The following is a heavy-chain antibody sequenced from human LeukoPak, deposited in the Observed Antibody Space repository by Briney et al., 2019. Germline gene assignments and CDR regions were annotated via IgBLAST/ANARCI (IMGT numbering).Heavy chain of an antibody. Sequence: GGSLRLSCEASGFTFSSYEMNWVRQAPGKGLEWVSYISSSGKTIYYADSTKGRFTVSRDNAKNSLYLQMNSLRAEDTAVYYCARHPYDWNAFGIWGQGTMVTVSS. V-gene: IGHV3-48*03. J-gene: IGHJ3*02. CDR3: ARHPYDWNAFGI. CDR1: GFTFSSYE. CDR2: ISSSGKTI. D-gene: IGHD3-16*01.